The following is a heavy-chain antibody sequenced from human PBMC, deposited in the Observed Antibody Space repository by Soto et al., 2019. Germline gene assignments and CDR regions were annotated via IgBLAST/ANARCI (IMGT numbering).Heavy chain of an antibody. CDR2: ISSNGGST. V-gene: IGHV3-64*01. J-gene: IGHJ4*02. CDR1: GFTFSSYA. D-gene: IGHD3-3*01. Sequence: PGGSLRLSCAASGFTFSSYAMHWVRQAPGKGLEYVSAISSNGGSTYYANSVKGRFTISRDNSKNTLYLQMGSLRAEDMAVYYCARADDFWSGYYYYFDYWGQGTLVTVSS. CDR3: ARADDFWSGYYYYFDY.